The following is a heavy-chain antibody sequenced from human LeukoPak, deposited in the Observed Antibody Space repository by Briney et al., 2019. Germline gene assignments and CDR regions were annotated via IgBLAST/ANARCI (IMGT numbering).Heavy chain of an antibody. CDR3: ARFIGSSGYYDY. Sequence: SETLSLTCTVSGGSISGYYWSWIRQPPGKGLELIGYIYSTGITDYNPSLTSRVAISVDTSKNQFSLKLSSVTAADTAVYYCARFIGSSGYYDYWGHGTLVTVPS. CDR2: IYSTGIT. J-gene: IGHJ4*01. D-gene: IGHD3-22*01. V-gene: IGHV4-59*01. CDR1: GGSISGYY.